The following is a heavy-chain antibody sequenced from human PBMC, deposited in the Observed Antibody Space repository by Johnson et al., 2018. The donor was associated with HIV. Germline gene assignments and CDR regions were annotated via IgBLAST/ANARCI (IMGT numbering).Heavy chain of an antibody. Sequence: EVQLVESGGGLVKSGGSLRLSCAASGFTFSNAWMSWVRQAPGKGLEWVGRIKSKTDGATTDYAAPVKGRFTISRDDSKNTLYLQMKSLKSEDTAVYYCLRSIPATGRDAFDVWGQGTMVTVSS. CDR1: GFTFSNAW. CDR2: IKSKTDGATT. V-gene: IGHV3-15*01. J-gene: IGHJ3*01. D-gene: IGHD6-13*01. CDR3: LRSIPATGRDAFDV.